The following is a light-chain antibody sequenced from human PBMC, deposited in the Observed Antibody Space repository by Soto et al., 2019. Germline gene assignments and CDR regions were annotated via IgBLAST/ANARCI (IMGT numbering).Light chain of an antibody. Sequence: DIVMTQSPDSLPVSLGDRATINCKSSQSVLSRTNNQNYLAWYQQKPGQPPKLLIYWASTRVSGVPDRFRGSGSGTDFTLIIPSLQPEDVAIYYCLQYSGTLAHSFGGGTRVELK. CDR2: WAS. V-gene: IGKV4-1*01. J-gene: IGKJ4*01. CDR3: LQYSGTLAHS. CDR1: QSVLSRTNNQNY.